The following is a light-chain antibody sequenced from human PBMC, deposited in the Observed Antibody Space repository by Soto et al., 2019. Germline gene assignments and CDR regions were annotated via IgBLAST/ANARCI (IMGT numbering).Light chain of an antibody. Sequence: EIVLTQSPATLSLSPGEIATLSCSASQTIDNTLAWYQRKPGQAPRLLISDASTRATGIPARFSGSGSGTEFTLTISSLQSEDFAVYYCQQYNNWPQLTFGGGTKVDI. V-gene: IGKV3-15*01. CDR1: QTIDNT. CDR2: DAS. J-gene: IGKJ4*01. CDR3: QQYNNWPQLT.